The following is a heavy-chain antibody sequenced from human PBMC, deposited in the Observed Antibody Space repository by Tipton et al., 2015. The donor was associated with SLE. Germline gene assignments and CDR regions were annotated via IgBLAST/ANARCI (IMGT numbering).Heavy chain of an antibody. D-gene: IGHD3-16*01. Sequence: GSLRLSCAASGFTYSGYAMHWVRQAPGKGLAWVAFIRADGSNKDYADSVKGRFTISRDNSTNTLYLQMNRLRVEDTAVYYCAGGTGAYFDHWGQGTLVTVSS. CDR3: AGGTGAYFDH. J-gene: IGHJ4*02. CDR2: IRADGSNK. V-gene: IGHV3-30*02. CDR1: GFTYSGYA.